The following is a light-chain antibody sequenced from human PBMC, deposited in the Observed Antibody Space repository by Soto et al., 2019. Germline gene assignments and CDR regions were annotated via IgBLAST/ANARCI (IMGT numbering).Light chain of an antibody. V-gene: IGKV3-20*01. CDR1: QSVSSSY. J-gene: IGKJ1*01. CDR3: QQYGSSSWT. Sequence: ELVLTQSPGTLSLSPGERATLSCRASQSVSSSYLAKYQQKPGQAPRLLIYGTSSRATAIPDRFSGSGSGTDFTLTISRLEPEDFAVYYCQQYGSSSWTFGQLTKVEIK. CDR2: GTS.